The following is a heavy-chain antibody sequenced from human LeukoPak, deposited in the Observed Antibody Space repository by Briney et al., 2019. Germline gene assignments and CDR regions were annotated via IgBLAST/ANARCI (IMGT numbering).Heavy chain of an antibody. CDR1: GYTFTSYY. J-gene: IGHJ4*02. D-gene: IGHD6-19*01. Sequence: ASVKVSCKASGYTFTSYYMHWVRQAPGQGLEWMGIINPSGVSTSYAQKFQCRVTMTRDMSTSTVYMELSSLRSEDAAVYYCARDAIAVAGYGLYYFDYWGQGTLVTVSS. V-gene: IGHV1-46*01. CDR2: INPSGVST. CDR3: ARDAIAVAGYGLYYFDY.